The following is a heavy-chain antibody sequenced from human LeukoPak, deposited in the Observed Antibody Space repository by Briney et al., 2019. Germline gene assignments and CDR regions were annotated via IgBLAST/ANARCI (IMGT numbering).Heavy chain of an antibody. V-gene: IGHV4-38-2*02. CDR3: ARHQNYYGSGKGWFDP. D-gene: IGHD3-10*01. J-gene: IGHJ5*02. CDR2: IYHSGST. Sequence: SETLSLTCTVSGYSISSGYYWGWIRQPPGKGLEWIGSIYHSGSTYYNPSLKSRVTISVDTSKNQFSLKLSSVTAADTAVYYCARHQNYYGSGKGWFDPWGQGTLVTVSS. CDR1: GYSISSGYY.